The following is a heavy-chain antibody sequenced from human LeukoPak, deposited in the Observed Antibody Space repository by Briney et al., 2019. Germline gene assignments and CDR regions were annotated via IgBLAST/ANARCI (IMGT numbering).Heavy chain of an antibody. CDR1: GFTFSSFG. CDR2: ISSDGGTYYDGST. D-gene: IGHD2-15*01. J-gene: IGHJ4*02. Sequence: SGGSLRLSCAASGFTFSSFGMHWVRQAPGKGLEWVAIISSDGGTYYDGSTYHADSVKGRFTVSRDNSKNTLFLQMNSLRAEDTAVYYCARRPRYGSGHYYDLWGQGTLVTVSS. V-gene: IGHV3-NL1*01. CDR3: ARRPRYGSGHYYDL.